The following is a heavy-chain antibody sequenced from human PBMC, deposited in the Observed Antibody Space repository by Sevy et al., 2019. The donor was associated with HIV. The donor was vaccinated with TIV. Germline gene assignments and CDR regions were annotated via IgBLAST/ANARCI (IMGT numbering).Heavy chain of an antibody. CDR2: ITGSGNNT. J-gene: IGHJ4*02. CDR3: AKSGYRAAVGTD. CDR1: GFTFSSYA. Sequence: GGSLRLSCAASGFTFSSYAMSWVRQAPGKGLWWVSTITGSGNNTYYADSVKGRFTISRDNSKNIVYLQINSLRAEDTAVYYCAKSGYRAAVGTDWGQGTLVTVSS. V-gene: IGHV3-23*01. D-gene: IGHD6-13*01.